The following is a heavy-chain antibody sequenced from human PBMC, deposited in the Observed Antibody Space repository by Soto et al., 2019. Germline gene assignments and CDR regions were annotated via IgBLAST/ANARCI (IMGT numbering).Heavy chain of an antibody. V-gene: IGHV3-23*01. Sequence: EVQLLESGGGLVQPGGSLRLSCAASGFTFSSYAMSWVRQAPGKGLEWVSAIGGSGGSTYYADSVKGRFTISRDNSKNTLYLQMNSLGAEDTAVYYCAKQGGYYDSSGYYDYLDYWGQGTLVTVSS. CDR3: AKQGGYYDSSGYYDYLDY. CDR1: GFTFSSYA. D-gene: IGHD3-22*01. CDR2: IGGSGGST. J-gene: IGHJ4*02.